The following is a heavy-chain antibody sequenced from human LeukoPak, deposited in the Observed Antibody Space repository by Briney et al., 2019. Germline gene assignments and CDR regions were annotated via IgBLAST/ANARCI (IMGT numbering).Heavy chain of an antibody. Sequence: SETLSLTCTVSGGSISSGGYYWSWIRQHPGKGLEWIGYIYYSGSTYYNPSLKSRVTISVDTSKNQLSLKLSSVTAADTAVYYCARDSSGYDSGYYYGMDLWGQGTTVTVSS. J-gene: IGHJ6*02. V-gene: IGHV4-31*03. CDR3: ARDSSGYDSGYYYGMDL. D-gene: IGHD5-12*01. CDR2: IYYSGST. CDR1: GGSISSGGYY.